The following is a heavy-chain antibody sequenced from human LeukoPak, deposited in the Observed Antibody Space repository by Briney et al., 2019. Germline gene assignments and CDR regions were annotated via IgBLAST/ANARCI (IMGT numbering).Heavy chain of an antibody. CDR3: AKDCGGDCLRRKAFDI. CDR1: GFTFSSYG. Sequence: GGSLRLSCAASGFTFSSYGMSWVRQAPGKGLEWVSAISGSGGSTYYADSVKGRFTISRDNSKNTLYLQMNSLRAEDTAVYYCAKDCGGDCLRRKAFDIWGQGTMVTVSS. J-gene: IGHJ3*02. CDR2: ISGSGGST. V-gene: IGHV3-23*01. D-gene: IGHD2-21*02.